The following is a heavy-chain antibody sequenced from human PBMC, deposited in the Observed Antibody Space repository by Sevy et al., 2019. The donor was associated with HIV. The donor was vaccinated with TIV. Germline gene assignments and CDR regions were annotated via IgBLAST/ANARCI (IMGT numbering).Heavy chain of an antibody. CDR2: AYYNGGT. CDR1: GGSLNTYG. J-gene: IGHJ4*02. D-gene: IGHD7-27*01. Sequence: SETLSLTCTVSGGSLNTYGWSWIRQPPGKGLEWIGYAYYNGGTNYNPSLKSRLTILVGTTERQFSLQLSSVTPADTAVYYCGRDNWGSIDYWGQGVLVTVSS. V-gene: IGHV4-59*01. CDR3: GRDNWGSIDY.